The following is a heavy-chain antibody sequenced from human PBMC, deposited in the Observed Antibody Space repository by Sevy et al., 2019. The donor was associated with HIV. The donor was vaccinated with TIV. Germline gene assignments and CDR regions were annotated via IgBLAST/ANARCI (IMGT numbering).Heavy chain of an antibody. CDR2: MSNSGNS. CDR1: GGSISVYY. Sequence: SETLSLTCAVSGGSISVYYWSWIRQPPGKGLEWIGYMSNSGNSYYNPSLKSRVTIAVDTSNNQFSLRLTSVTPADTALYFCARAWGRGELLSGVNYWGQGTLVTVSS. V-gene: IGHV4-59*01. D-gene: IGHD3-10*01. CDR3: ARAWGRGELLSGVNY. J-gene: IGHJ4*02.